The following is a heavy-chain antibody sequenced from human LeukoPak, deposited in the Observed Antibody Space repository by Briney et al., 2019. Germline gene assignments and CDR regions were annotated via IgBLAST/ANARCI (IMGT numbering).Heavy chain of an antibody. D-gene: IGHD6-13*01. V-gene: IGHV1-2*04. CDR2: INPNSGGT. CDR1: GYTFTGYY. Sequence: ASVKVSCKASGYTFTGYYIHWVRQAPGQGLEWMGWINPNSGGTNYAQKFQGWVTMTRDTSISTAYMELSRLRSDDTAVYYCARSAPYSSSSGPIDYWGQGTLVTVSS. CDR3: ARSAPYSSSSGPIDY. J-gene: IGHJ4*02.